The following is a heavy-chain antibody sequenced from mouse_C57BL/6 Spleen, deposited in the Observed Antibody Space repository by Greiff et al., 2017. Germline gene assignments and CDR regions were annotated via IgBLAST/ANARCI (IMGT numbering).Heavy chain of an antibody. Sequence: EVQLQQSGAELVRPGASVKLSCTASGFNIKDYYMHWVQQRPEQGLEWIGRIDPEDGDTEYAPKFQGKATMTADTSSNTAYLQLSSLTSEDTAVYYCTTTNYGSPFDYWGQGTTLTVSS. J-gene: IGHJ2*01. CDR1: GFNIKDYY. V-gene: IGHV14-1*01. CDR3: TTTNYGSPFDY. D-gene: IGHD1-1*01. CDR2: IDPEDGDT.